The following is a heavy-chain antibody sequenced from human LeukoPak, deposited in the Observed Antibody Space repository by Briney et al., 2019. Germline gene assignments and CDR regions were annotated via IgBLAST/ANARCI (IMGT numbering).Heavy chain of an antibody. Sequence: SETLSLTCTVSGGSIRSYYWSWIRQPPGKGLEWIGYIYYSGSTNYNPSLRSRVTISVDTSKNQFSLKLSSVTAADTAVYYCASAGEKHSSSWLYWGQGTLVTVSS. CDR1: GGSIRSYY. D-gene: IGHD6-13*01. CDR3: ASAGEKHSSSWLY. J-gene: IGHJ4*02. V-gene: IGHV4-59*01. CDR2: IYYSGST.